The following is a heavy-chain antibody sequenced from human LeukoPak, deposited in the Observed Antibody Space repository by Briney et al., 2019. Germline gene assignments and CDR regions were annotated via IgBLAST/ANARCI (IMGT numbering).Heavy chain of an antibody. Sequence: GGSLRLSCAASGFTFSSYGMSWVRQAPGKGLEWVSGISGSGGSTYYADSVKGRFTISRDNSKNTLYLQMNSLGAEDTAVYYCARVAKERVGGVYYFDYWGQGTLVTVSS. J-gene: IGHJ4*02. CDR2: ISGSGGST. CDR1: GFTFSSYG. D-gene: IGHD1-1*01. V-gene: IGHV3-23*01. CDR3: ARVAKERVGGVYYFDY.